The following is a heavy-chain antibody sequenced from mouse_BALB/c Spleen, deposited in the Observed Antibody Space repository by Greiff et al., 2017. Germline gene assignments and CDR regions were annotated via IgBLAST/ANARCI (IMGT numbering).Heavy chain of an antibody. CDR2: IRNKANGYTT. D-gene: IGHD1-1*01. J-gene: IGHJ4*01. CDR3: ARDRGDYYGSDAMDY. CDR1: GFTFTDYY. Sequence: VVESGGGLVQPGGSLRLSCATSGFTFTDYYMSWVRQPPGKALEWLGFIRNKANGYTTEYSASVKGRFTISRDNSQSILYLQMNTLRAEDSATYYCARDRGDYYGSDAMDYWGQGTSVTVSS. V-gene: IGHV7-3*02.